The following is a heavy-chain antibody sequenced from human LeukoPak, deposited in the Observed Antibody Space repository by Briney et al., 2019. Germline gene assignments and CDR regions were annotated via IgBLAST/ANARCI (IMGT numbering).Heavy chain of an antibody. CDR1: GFTFRSYA. J-gene: IGHJ4*02. D-gene: IGHD1-26*01. Sequence: GGSLRLSCAGSGFTFRSYAMHWVRQAPGKGLEWVAVISYDGSNKYCADSGRFTISRDNSKNTLYLQMNSLRAEDTAVYYCARAPALEGAGKAYFEYWGQGTLVTVSS. CDR3: ARAPALEGAGKAYFEY. V-gene: IGHV3-30*04. CDR2: ISYDGSNK.